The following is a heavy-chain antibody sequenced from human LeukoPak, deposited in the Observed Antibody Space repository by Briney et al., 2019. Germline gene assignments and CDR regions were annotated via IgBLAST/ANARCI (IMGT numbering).Heavy chain of an antibody. CDR1: GFNFDNFA. CDR3: ASGPFISYNSSTYPPFDY. Sequence: PGGSLRLSCVVSGFNFDNFAMHWVRQPLGKGLEWVSSISPTGNYIYYSDSVKGRFTISRDNARNSLYLQMNSLRAEDTAVYYCASGPFISYNSSTYPPFDYWGQGTLVTVSS. V-gene: IGHV3-21*01. D-gene: IGHD6-6*01. J-gene: IGHJ4*02. CDR2: ISPTGNYI.